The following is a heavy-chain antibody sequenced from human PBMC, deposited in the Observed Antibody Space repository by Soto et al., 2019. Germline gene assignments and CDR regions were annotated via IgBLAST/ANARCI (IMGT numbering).Heavy chain of an antibody. J-gene: IGHJ5*02. Sequence: SVKVSCKASGGTFSSYAISWVRQAPGQGLEWMGGIIPIFGTANYAQKFQGRVTITADKSTSTAYMELSSLRSEDTAVYYCARGSWPRSYNWFDPWGQGTREVTVSS. CDR1: GGTFSSYA. CDR2: IIPIFGTA. D-gene: IGHD6-13*01. CDR3: ARGSWPRSYNWFDP. V-gene: IGHV1-69*06.